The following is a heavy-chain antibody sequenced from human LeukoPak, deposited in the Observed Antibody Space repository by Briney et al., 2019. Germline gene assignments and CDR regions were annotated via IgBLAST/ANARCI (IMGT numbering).Heavy chain of an antibody. CDR1: GGSISSTNW. V-gene: IGHV4-4*02. CDR2: VHLSGRT. J-gene: IGHJ4*02. CDR3: AREGGPYRPLDY. Sequence: PSETLSLTCGVSGGSISSTNWWTWVRQPPGEGLEWIGEVHLSGRTNYNPSLESRVTMSVDMSENHISLKLTSVTAADTAVYYRAREGGPYRPLDYSGQGTLVTVSS.